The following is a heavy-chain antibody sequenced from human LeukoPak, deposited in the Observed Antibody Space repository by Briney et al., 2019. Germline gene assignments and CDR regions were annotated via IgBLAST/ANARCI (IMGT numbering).Heavy chain of an antibody. CDR2: ITNDGSST. V-gene: IGHV3-74*01. Sequence: QPGGSLRLSCAASGLTFSSHWMHWVRQAPGKGLVCVSRITNDGSSTTYADSVKGRFTISRDNAKNSLYLQMNSLRADDTAVYYCVKDSPPRYSGSPPAYWGQGTLVTVSS. D-gene: IGHD1-26*01. J-gene: IGHJ4*02. CDR1: GLTFSSHW. CDR3: VKDSPPRYSGSPPAY.